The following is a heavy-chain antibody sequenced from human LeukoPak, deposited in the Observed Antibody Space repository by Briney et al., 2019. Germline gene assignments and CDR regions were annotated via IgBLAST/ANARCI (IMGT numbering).Heavy chain of an antibody. CDR3: ARDRAWSTIETLQLDY. J-gene: IGHJ4*02. V-gene: IGHV5-51*01. D-gene: IGHD5/OR15-5a*01. Sequence: GESLKISCKGSGYSFTSYWIGWVRQMPGKGLEWMGIIYPGDSDTRYSPSFQGQVTISADKSISTAYLQWSSLKASDTAMYYCARDRAWSTIETLQLDYWGQGTLVTVSS. CDR1: GYSFTSYW. CDR2: IYPGDSDT.